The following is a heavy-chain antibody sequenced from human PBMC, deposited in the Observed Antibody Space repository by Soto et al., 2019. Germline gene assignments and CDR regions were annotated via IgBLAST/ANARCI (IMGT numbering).Heavy chain of an antibody. CDR3: VRTLMIGYHMDV. D-gene: IGHD3-22*01. J-gene: IGHJ6*02. Sequence: QLQLQESGSGLVKPSQTLSLTCAVSGGSISTGGYSWSWIRQPPGKGLEWIGYTYLSASTYYNPSLKSRVAISVARSTNQFSLTLTSVTAADTAVYYCVRTLMIGYHMDVWGQGTTVPVSS. V-gene: IGHV4-30-2*01. CDR1: GGSISTGGYS. CDR2: TYLSAST.